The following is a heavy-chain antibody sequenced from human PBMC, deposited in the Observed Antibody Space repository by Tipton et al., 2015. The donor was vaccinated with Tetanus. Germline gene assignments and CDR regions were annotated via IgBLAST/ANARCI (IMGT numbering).Heavy chain of an antibody. V-gene: IGHV4-39*01. CDR1: GGSITSSTYY. D-gene: IGHD2/OR15-2a*01. Sequence: TLSLTCTVSGGSITSSTYYWGWIRQPPGKGLEWIGTFYSGGSIFYNPSFKSRATISVDTPKNQISLRLTSVASADTAVYYCARHSSWFGPWGQGTLVTVSS. CDR3: ARHSSWFGP. J-gene: IGHJ5*02. CDR2: FYSGGSI.